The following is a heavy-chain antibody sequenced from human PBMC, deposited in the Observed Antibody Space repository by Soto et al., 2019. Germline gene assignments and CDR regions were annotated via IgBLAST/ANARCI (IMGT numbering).Heavy chain of an antibody. CDR1: GFTFSGWG. D-gene: IGHD1-7*01. V-gene: IGHV3-33*01. Sequence: QVQLVESGGGVVQPGRSLRLSCAASGFTFSGWGMHWVRQAPGKGLEWLAVTRYDGSNTYYADSVQGRFTISRDNSKNXXXXXXXXXXXXXXXXXXXXXXXXGGTXYRGYFDYWXQGXXVTVSS. CDR3: XXXXXGGTXYRGYFDY. J-gene: IGHJ4*02. CDR2: TRYDGSNT.